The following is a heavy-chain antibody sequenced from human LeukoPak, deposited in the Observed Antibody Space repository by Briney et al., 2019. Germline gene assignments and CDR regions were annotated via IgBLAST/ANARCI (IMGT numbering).Heavy chain of an antibody. CDR3: ARDSSPSGAFDI. CDR1: GYTFTGYY. J-gene: IGHJ3*02. V-gene: IGHV1-2*02. D-gene: IGHD6-6*01. CDR2: INPNSGDT. Sequence: ASVKVSCKPSGYTFTGYYMQWVRQAPGQGLEWMGWINPNSGDTNYAQKFQGRVTMTRDTSISTAYMDLSRLRFDDTAVYYCARDSSPSGAFDIWGQGTMVTVSS.